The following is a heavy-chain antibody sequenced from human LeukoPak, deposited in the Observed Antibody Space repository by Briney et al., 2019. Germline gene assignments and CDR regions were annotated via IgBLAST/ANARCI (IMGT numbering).Heavy chain of an antibody. V-gene: IGHV1-18*01. CDR2: ISAYNGNT. J-gene: IGHJ6*02. CDR3: AREVTSGYEMCYYYGIDV. CDR1: GYTFTSYG. D-gene: IGHD2-2*01. Sequence: ASVKVSCKASGYTFTSYGISWLRQAPAQGLEWMGLISAYNGNTNYAQKLQGRVTMTTDTSTSTAYMELRILRSDDTAMYYCAREVTSGYEMCYYYGIDVWGQGTTVTVSS.